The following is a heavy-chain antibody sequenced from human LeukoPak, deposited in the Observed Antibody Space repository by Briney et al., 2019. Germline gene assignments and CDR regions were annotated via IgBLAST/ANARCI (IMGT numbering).Heavy chain of an antibody. CDR2: INPDGSTT. J-gene: IGHJ5*02. V-gene: IGHV3-74*01. D-gene: IGHD3-10*01. Sequence: GGSLRLSCAASGFTLSTYWMHWVRQAPGKGLVWVSRINPDGSTTTYADSVEGRFTISRDNAKNTLYLQMSSLRAEDTAVYYCARERGSGSYHPFDPWGQGTLATASS. CDR3: ARERGSGSYHPFDP. CDR1: GFTLSTYW.